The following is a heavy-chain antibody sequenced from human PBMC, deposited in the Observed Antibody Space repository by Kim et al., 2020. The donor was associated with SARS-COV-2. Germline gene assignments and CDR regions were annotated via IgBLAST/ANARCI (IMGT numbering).Heavy chain of an antibody. CDR2: IYYSGST. CDR1: GGSISSSSYY. V-gene: IGHV4-39*01. D-gene: IGHD6-19*01. J-gene: IGHJ5*02. CDR3: AKQWLVHWAIARWFDP. Sequence: SETLSLTCTVSGGSISSSSYYWGWIRQPPGKGLEWIGSIYYSGSTYYNPSLKRRVTISVDTSKNQFSLKLSSVTAADTAVYYCAKQWLVHWAIARWFDPWSQGTMVTVYS.